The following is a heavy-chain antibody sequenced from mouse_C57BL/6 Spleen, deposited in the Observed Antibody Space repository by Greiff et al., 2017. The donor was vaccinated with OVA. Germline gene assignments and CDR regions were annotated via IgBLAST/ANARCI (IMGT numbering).Heavy chain of an antibody. CDR2: IYPSDSET. Sequence: VQLQQPGAELVRPGSSVKLSCKASGYTFTSYWMDWVKQRPGQGLEWIGNIYPSDSETHYNQKFKDKATLTVDKSSSTAYMQLSSLTSEDSAVYYCARPDSLDYDGFDYWGQGTTLTVSS. D-gene: IGHD2-4*01. CDR3: ARPDSLDYDGFDY. J-gene: IGHJ2*01. V-gene: IGHV1-61*01. CDR1: GYTFTSYW.